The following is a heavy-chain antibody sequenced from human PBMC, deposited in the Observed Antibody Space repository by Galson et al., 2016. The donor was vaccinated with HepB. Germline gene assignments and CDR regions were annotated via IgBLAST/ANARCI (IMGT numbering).Heavy chain of an antibody. J-gene: IGHJ6*02. Sequence: SLRLSCAAYGFNFDIYAMSWVRQAPGKGLEWVSTITGRGDSAFYADSLKSQFTVSRDNSKNTLYLQISSLSAEDTALYYCAKFGRPLGDDYYYYGMDVWGQGTAVTVSS. D-gene: IGHD3-16*01. CDR2: ITGRGDSA. CDR1: GFNFDIYA. V-gene: IGHV3-23*01. CDR3: AKFGRPLGDDYYYYGMDV.